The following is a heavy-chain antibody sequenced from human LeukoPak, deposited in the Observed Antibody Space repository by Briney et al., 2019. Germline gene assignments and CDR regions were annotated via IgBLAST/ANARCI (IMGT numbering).Heavy chain of an antibody. V-gene: IGHV3-49*04. Sequence: GGSLRLSCAASGFTFSSYGMSWVRQAPGKGLEGVGFIRSEAYGGTPEYAASVKGRFTISRDDSKSIAYLQMNSLKTEDTAVYYCTRDQTPYYWGQGTLVTVSS. CDR3: TRDQTPYY. CDR1: GFTFSSYG. J-gene: IGHJ4*02. CDR2: IRSEAYGGTP.